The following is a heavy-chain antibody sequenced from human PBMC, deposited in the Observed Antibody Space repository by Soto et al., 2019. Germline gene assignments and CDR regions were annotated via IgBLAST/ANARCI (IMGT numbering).Heavy chain of an antibody. D-gene: IGHD6-13*01. J-gene: IGHJ3*02. CDR2: TYYRSKWYY. CDR3: ARYSSPLGQYAFDI. CDR1: GDSVSSNSSA. V-gene: IGHV6-1*01. Sequence: SQTLSLPCAISGDSVSSNSSAWNGIRQSPSRGLEWLGKTYYRSKWYYDYAVSVESRITFNPDTSKNQFSLHLNSVTPEDTAVYYCARYSSPLGQYAFDIWGQGTMVTVS.